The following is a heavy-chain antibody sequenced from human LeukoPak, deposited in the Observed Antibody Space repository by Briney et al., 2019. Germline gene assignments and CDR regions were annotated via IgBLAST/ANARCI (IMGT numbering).Heavy chain of an antibody. Sequence: GGSLRLSCAVSGFNFSRYSMNWVRQAPGKGLEWVSYISFSTRNIYYADSVKGRFTISRDNAKNSLHLQMNSLRAEDTAVYYCARDAVGIYRIIDYWGQGTLVTVSS. D-gene: IGHD6-13*01. V-gene: IGHV3-48*04. J-gene: IGHJ4*02. CDR2: ISFSTRNI. CDR1: GFNFSRYS. CDR3: ARDAVGIYRIIDY.